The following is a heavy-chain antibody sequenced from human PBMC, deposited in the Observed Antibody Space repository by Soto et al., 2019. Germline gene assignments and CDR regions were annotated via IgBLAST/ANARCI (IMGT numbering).Heavy chain of an antibody. V-gene: IGHV4-30-4*01. D-gene: IGHD1-1*01. Sequence: QVQLQESGPGLVKPSQTLSLTCTVSGGSISSGDYYWSWTRQPPGKGLEWIGYIYNSGSTYYNPSLKSRVTISVDTSKNQFSLKLSSVTAADTAVYYCARVEAPEINYYYYGMDVWGQGTTVTVSS. CDR3: ARVEAPEINYYYYGMDV. CDR2: IYNSGST. CDR1: GGSISSGDYY. J-gene: IGHJ6*02.